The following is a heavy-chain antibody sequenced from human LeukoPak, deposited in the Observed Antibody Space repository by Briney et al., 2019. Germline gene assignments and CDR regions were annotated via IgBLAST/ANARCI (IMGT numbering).Heavy chain of an antibody. CDR2: ISYDGSNK. CDR1: GFTFSSYG. D-gene: IGHD6-13*01. CDR3: AKARVAAAGENYYYYGMDV. V-gene: IGHV3-30*18. J-gene: IGHJ6*02. Sequence: GRSLRLSCAASGFTFSSYGMHWVRQAPGKGLEWVAVISYDGSNKYYADSVKGRFTISRDNSKNTLYLQMNSLGAEDTAVYYCAKARVAAAGENYYYYGMDVWGQGTTVTVSS.